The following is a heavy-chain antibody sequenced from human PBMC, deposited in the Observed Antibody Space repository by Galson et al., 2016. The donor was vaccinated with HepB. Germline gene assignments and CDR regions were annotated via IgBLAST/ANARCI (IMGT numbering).Heavy chain of an antibody. CDR1: EFIFSRFT. CDR2: ISATSSYI. V-gene: IGHV3-21*04. Sequence: SLRLSCAASEFIFSRFTMNWVRQAPGKGLEWIASISATSSYIYYADSVKGRFTISRDNAKNSLFLEMNSLRVEDTAVYYCARGSGFLIHYWGQGTLVTVSS. D-gene: IGHD5-12*01. CDR3: ARGSGFLIHY. J-gene: IGHJ4*02.